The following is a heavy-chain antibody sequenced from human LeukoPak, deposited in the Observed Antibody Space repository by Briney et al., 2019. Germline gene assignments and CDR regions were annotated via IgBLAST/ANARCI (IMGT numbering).Heavy chain of an antibody. D-gene: IGHD2-21*02. J-gene: IGHJ4*02. V-gene: IGHV3-15*01. CDR3: TARVVTTNAF. CDR1: GFNFNDAY. CDR2: VKTIRDGGTT. Sequence: GGSLRLSCLGSGFNFNDAYMNWVRQAPGKGLEWVGRVKTIRDGGTTDDTAPVKGRFTISRDDSKRPVYRQMNSLKTEDTAVYFCTARVVTTNAFWGQGTLVTVSS.